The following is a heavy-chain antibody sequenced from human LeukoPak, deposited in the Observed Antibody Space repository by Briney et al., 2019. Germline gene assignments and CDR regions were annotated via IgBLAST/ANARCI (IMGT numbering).Heavy chain of an antibody. CDR3: ARVKTASLYYYDSSGYPLGGAFDI. Sequence: SETLSLTCTVSGGSISSSSYYWGWIRQPPGKGLEWIGSIYYSGSTYYNPSLKSRVTISVDTSTNQFSLKLSSVTAADTAVYYYARVKTASLYYYDSSGYPLGGAFDIWGQGTMVTVSS. CDR2: IYYSGST. J-gene: IGHJ3*02. D-gene: IGHD3-22*01. CDR1: GGSISSSSYY. V-gene: IGHV4-39*07.